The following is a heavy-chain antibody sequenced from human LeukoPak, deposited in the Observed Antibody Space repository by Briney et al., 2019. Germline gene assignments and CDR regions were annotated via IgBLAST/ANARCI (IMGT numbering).Heavy chain of an antibody. Sequence: TSETLSLTFPVSGGSISSYYWSWIRQPPGKGLEGLVYIYYSGSTDYNPSLKRRVTISVDTSKNQFSLKLSSVTAADTAVYYCVIDKSGTYVSADAFDIWGQGTMVNGSS. D-gene: IGHD3-10*01. J-gene: IGHJ3*02. CDR2: IYYSGST. CDR1: GGSISSYY. V-gene: IGHV4-59*12. CDR3: VIDKSGTYVSADAFDI.